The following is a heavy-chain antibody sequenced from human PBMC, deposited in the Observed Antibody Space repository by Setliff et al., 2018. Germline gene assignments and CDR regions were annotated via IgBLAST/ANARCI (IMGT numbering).Heavy chain of an antibody. J-gene: IGHJ6*03. Sequence: ASVKVSCKASGYTFTTYAISWMRQAPGQGPEWMGWINTNTGNPSYAQGFTGRCVFSLDTSVSTAYLQISSLKAEDTALYYCARASRFGTIKYRGDYYMDVWGKGTTVTVSS. CDR3: ARASRFGTIKYRGDYYMDV. D-gene: IGHD3-10*01. V-gene: IGHV7-4-1*02. CDR2: INTNTGNP. CDR1: GYTFTTYA.